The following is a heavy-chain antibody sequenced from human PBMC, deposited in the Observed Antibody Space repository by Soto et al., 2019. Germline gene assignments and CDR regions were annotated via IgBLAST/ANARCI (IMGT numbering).Heavy chain of an antibody. J-gene: IGHJ5*02. V-gene: IGHV4-30-4*01. D-gene: IGHD2-21*02. CDR3: VRTARERAVAPHWFDR. CDR1: GASIRSTDYY. CDR2: VYYTGST. Sequence: ASETLSLTCTVSGASIRSTDYYWSWTRQAPGKGLEWIGYVYYTGSTYYNPSLMSRLTISVDTSKNQFSLKLTSVTAAETAVYYCVRTARERAVAPHWFDRCGQGPQVTVYS.